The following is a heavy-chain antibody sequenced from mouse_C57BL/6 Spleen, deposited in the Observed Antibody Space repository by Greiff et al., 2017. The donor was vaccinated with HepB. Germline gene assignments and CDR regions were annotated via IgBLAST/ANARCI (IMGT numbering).Heavy chain of an antibody. J-gene: IGHJ2*01. CDR1: GYTFTSYW. CDR3: ARGTAQAIWFDY. CDR2: IDPSDSYT. D-gene: IGHD3-2*02. V-gene: IGHV1-69*01. Sequence: QVQLQQPGAELVMPGASVKLSCKASGYTFTSYWMHWVKQRPGQGLEWIGEIDPSDSYTNYNQKFKGKSTLTVDKSSSTAYMQLSSLTSEDSAVYYCARGTAQAIWFDYWGQGTTLTVSS.